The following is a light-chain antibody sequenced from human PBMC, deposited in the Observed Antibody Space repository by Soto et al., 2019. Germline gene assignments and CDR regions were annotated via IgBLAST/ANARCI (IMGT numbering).Light chain of an antibody. Sequence: QSALTQPASVSGSAGQSITISCTGTSSDVGGYNYVSWYQQHPGKAPKLIIYEVRNRPSGVSSRFSGSKSGNTASLTISGLQDEDEADYYCSSYTRSSTLVFGGGTKLTVL. CDR2: EVR. CDR3: SSYTRSSTLV. J-gene: IGLJ2*01. CDR1: SSDVGGYNY. V-gene: IGLV2-14*01.